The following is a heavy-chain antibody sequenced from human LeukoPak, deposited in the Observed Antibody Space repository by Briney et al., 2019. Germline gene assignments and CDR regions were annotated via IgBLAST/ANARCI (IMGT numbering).Heavy chain of an antibody. CDR3: ARGCSSTSCYLKAFDI. J-gene: IGHJ3*02. CDR2: ISSSGSTI. D-gene: IGHD2-2*01. CDR1: GFTFSDYY. Sequence: GGSLRLSCAASGFTFSDYYMSWIRQAPGKGLEWVSYISSSGSTIYYADSVKGRFTISRDNAKNSLYLQMSSLRAEDTAVYYCARGCSSTSCYLKAFDIWGQGTMVTVSS. V-gene: IGHV3-11*01.